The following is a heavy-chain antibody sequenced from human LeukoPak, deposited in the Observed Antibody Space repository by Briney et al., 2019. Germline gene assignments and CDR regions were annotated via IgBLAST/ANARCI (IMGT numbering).Heavy chain of an antibody. J-gene: IGHJ5*02. CDR2: ISYDGSDE. CDR1: GFTFSSYG. Sequence: GGSLRLSCAASGFTFSSYGIHWVRQAPGKGLEWVAIISYDGSDEYYADSVKGRFTISRDNSKNTLSLQMNSLRLEDTAVYYCARVVGSSWGLSGLDPWGRGTLVTVSS. CDR3: ARVVGSSWGLSGLDP. D-gene: IGHD6-13*01. V-gene: IGHV3-30*03.